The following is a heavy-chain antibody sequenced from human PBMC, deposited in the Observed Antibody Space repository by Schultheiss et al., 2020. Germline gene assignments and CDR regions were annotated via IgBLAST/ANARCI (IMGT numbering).Heavy chain of an antibody. CDR2: IYYSGST. CDR1: GGSISSGDYY. J-gene: IGHJ4*02. D-gene: IGHD4-23*01. V-gene: IGHV4-30-4*01. Sequence: SQTLSLTCTVSGGSISSGDYYWSWIRQPPGKGLEWIGYIYYSGSTYYNPSLKSRVTISVDTSKNQFSLKLSSVTAADTAVYYCARLDYSGNILDDCGQGTLVTVSS. CDR3: ARLDYSGNILDD.